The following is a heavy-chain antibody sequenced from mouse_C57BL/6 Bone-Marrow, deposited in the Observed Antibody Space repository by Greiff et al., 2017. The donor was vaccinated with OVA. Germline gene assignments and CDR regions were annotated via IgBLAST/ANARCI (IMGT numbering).Heavy chain of an antibody. CDR3: ARGAYGSSYVGFAY. CDR1: GYTFTSYW. J-gene: IGHJ3*01. CDR2: IDPSDGYP. V-gene: IGHV1-50*01. Sequence: QVQLQQPGAELVKPGASVKLSCKASGYTFTSYWMQWVKQRPGQGLEWIGAIDPSDGYPNYNQKFKGKATLTVDTSSSTAYMQLSSLTSEDSAVYYCARGAYGSSYVGFAYWGQGTLVTVSA. D-gene: IGHD1-1*01.